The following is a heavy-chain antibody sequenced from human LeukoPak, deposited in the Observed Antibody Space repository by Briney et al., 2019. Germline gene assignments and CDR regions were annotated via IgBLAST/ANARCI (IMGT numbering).Heavy chain of an antibody. V-gene: IGHV4-30-2*01. CDR3: AKIKTTFGVVTHAFDI. D-gene: IGHD3-3*01. Sequence: SETLSLTCTVSGGSISSGGYYWSWIWQPPGKGLEWIGYIYHSGSTYYNPSLKSRVTISVDRSKNQFSLKLSSVTAADTAVYYCAKIKTTFGVVTHAFDIWGQGTIVTVSP. CDR2: IYHSGST. J-gene: IGHJ3*02. CDR1: GGSISSGGYY.